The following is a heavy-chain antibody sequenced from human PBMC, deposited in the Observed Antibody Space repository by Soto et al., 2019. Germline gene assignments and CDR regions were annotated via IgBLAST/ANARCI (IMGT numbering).Heavy chain of an antibody. D-gene: IGHD3-22*01. Sequence: VASVKVSCKASGYTFTSYGISWVRQAPGQGLEWMGWISAYNGNTNYAQKLQGRVTMTTDTSTSTAYMELRSLRSDDTAVYYCARGRGGSSGYKSNAWFDPWGQGTLVTVSS. CDR3: ARGRGGSSGYKSNAWFDP. J-gene: IGHJ5*02. V-gene: IGHV1-18*01. CDR1: GYTFTSYG. CDR2: ISAYNGNT.